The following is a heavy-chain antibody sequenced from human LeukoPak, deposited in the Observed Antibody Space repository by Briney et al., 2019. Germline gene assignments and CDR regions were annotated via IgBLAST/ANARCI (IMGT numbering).Heavy chain of an antibody. D-gene: IGHD2-15*01. J-gene: IGHJ4*02. CDR3: ARDYTYSTGGTYYDRFDY. V-gene: IGHV3-21*01. CDR1: GFTFSSYS. Sequence: PGGSLRLSCAASGFTFSSYSMNWVRQAPGKGLEWVSSISSSSSYIYYADSVKGRFTISRDNAKNSLYLQMNSLRAEDTAVYYCARDYTYSTGGTYYDRFDYWGQGTLVTVSS. CDR2: ISSSSSYI.